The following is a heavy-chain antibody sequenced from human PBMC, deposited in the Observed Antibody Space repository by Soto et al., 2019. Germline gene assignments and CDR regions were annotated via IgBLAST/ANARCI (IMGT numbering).Heavy chain of an antibody. V-gene: IGHV3-48*03. CDR1: GFTFSSYE. Sequence: EVQLVESGGGLVQPGGSLRLSCAASGFTFSSYEMNWVRQAPGKGLEWVSYISSSSSYTNYADSVKGRFTISRDNAKNSLDLQMNSLRAEDTAVYYCARGGTLKYDFWSGTPPDYWGQGTLVTVSS. D-gene: IGHD3-3*01. CDR2: ISSSSSYT. J-gene: IGHJ4*02. CDR3: ARGGTLKYDFWSGTPPDY.